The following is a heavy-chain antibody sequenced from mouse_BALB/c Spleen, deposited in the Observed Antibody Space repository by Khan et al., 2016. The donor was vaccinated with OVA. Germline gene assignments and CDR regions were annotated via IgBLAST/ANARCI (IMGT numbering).Heavy chain of an antibody. D-gene: IGHD3-1*01. CDR3: AKDRAYYAADY. Sequence: QVQLKQSGPGLVAPSQSLSITCTASGFSLTSYGVSWVRQPPGKGLEWLGVIWGYGNTNSHSALRSRLSISKDNSKSQVFLKLNSLQTDDTATYYCAKDRAYYAADYWGQGTSVTVSS. CDR2: IWGYGNT. V-gene: IGHV2-3*01. J-gene: IGHJ4*01. CDR1: GFSLTSYG.